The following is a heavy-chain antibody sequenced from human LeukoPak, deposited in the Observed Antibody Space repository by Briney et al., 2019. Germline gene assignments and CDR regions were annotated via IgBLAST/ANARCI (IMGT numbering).Heavy chain of an antibody. CDR3: ARGIAAPGNY. Sequence: PSETLSLTCAVSGGSISSSNWWSWVRQSPGKGLEWIGQIYHSGSTNYNPSLESRVTISVDKSKNQFSLRLTSVTAADTAVYYCARGIAAPGNYWGQGSLVTVSS. J-gene: IGHJ4*02. D-gene: IGHD6-13*01. CDR2: IYHSGST. V-gene: IGHV4-4*02. CDR1: GGSISSSNW.